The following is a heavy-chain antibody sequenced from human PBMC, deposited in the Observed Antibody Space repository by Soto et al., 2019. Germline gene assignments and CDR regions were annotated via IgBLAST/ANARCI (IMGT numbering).Heavy chain of an antibody. CDR1: GYSISSGYY. CDR2: IYHSGST. CDR3: AKIPGIAVAGDPPYYYYGMDV. Sequence: SETLSLTCAVSGYSISSGYYWGWIRQPPGKGLEWIGSIYHSGSTYYNPSLKSRVTISVDTSKNQSSLKLSSVTAADTAVYYCAKIPGIAVAGDPPYYYYGMDVWGQGTTVTAP. V-gene: IGHV4-38-2*01. J-gene: IGHJ6*02. D-gene: IGHD6-19*01.